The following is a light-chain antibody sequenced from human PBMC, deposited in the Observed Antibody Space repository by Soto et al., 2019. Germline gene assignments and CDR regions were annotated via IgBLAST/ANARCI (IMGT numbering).Light chain of an antibody. V-gene: IGLV2-14*01. CDR1: SSDVGGYNY. Sequence: QSVLTQPVSVSGSPGQSITISCTGTSSDVGGYNYVSWYQQHPGKAPKLMIYDVSNRPSGVSNRFSGSKSGNTASLTISGLQAEDEADYYCISYTSSSTLLFGTGTKVTVL. CDR2: DVS. CDR3: ISYTSSSTLL. J-gene: IGLJ1*01.